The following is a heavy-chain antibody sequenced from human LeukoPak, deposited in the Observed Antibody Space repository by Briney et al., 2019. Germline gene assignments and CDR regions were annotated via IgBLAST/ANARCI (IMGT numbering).Heavy chain of an antibody. CDR1: GYTFSSYG. V-gene: IGHV3-30*03. CDR3: ARGKGLRRTNYYDSYYFDY. Sequence: GGSLRLSCAASGYTFSSYGMHWVRQAPGKGLEWVAVISYDGSNKYYADSVKGRFTISRDNSKNTLYLQMNSLRAEDTAVYYCARGKGLRRTNYYDSYYFDYWGQGTLVTVSS. J-gene: IGHJ4*02. CDR2: ISYDGSNK. D-gene: IGHD3-10*01.